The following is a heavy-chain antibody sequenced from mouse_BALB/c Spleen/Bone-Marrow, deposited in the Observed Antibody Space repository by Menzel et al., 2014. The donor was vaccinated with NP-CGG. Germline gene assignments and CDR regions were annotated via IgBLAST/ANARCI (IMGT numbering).Heavy chain of an antibody. Sequence: QVQLQQPGAELVKPGAPVKLSCKASGYTFTSYWMNWVKQRPGRGLEWIGRIDPSDSETHYNQKFKDKATLTVDKSSSTAYIQLSSLTSEDSAVYYCARSIGYGAMYYWGQGTSVTVSS. V-gene: IGHV1-69*02. CDR1: GYTFTSYW. CDR3: ARSIGYGAMYY. D-gene: IGHD2-2*01. J-gene: IGHJ4*01. CDR2: IDPSDSET.